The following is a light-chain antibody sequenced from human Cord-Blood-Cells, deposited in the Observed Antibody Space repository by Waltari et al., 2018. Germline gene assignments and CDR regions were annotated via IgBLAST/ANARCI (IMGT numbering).Light chain of an antibody. J-gene: IGLJ2*01. CDR3: SSYTSSSTVV. CDR2: EVS. V-gene: IGLV2-18*02. CDR1: SSAVGSYNR. Sequence: QSALTQPPSVSGSPGQSVTISCTGTSSAVGSYNRVSWYQQPPGTAPKLMIYEVSNRPSGGPVRFSASKSGNTASLSISGIQAEDEADYYCSSYTSSSTVVFGGGTKLTVL.